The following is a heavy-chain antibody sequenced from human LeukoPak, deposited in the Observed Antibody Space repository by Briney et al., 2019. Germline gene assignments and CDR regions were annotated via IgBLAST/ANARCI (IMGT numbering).Heavy chain of an antibody. CDR2: ASYNGST. V-gene: IGHV4-59*11. Sequence: SETLSLTCTVSGGSISYHYWNWIRQPPGKGLEWIGEASYNGSTNYNPSLKGRVTISLDPSNDQFSLRLSSVTAADTAVYVCARDKAQTGTSVLDSWGQGTLVTVSS. CDR3: ARDKAQTGTSVLDS. J-gene: IGHJ5*01. D-gene: IGHD1-7*01. CDR1: GGSISYHY.